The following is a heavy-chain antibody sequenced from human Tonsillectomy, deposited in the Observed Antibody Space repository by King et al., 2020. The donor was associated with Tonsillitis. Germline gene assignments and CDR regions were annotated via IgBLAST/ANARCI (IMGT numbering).Heavy chain of an antibody. Sequence: QLQESGPGLVKPSETLSLTCTVSGGSISSYYWVWIRQPAGKRLEYIGRMHISGSSDYNPSLKSRVLMSVDTSKNELSLNLSSVTAADTAVYYCARVGMVRGVIISNFMDVWGQGTTVTVSS. CDR1: GGSISSYY. V-gene: IGHV4-4*07. CDR2: MHISGSS. CDR3: ARVGMVRGVIISNFMDV. D-gene: IGHD3-10*01. J-gene: IGHJ6*02.